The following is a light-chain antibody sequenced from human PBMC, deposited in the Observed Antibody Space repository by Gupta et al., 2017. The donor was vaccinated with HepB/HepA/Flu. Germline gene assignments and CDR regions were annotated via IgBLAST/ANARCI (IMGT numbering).Light chain of an antibody. CDR1: NIGGKS. J-gene: IGLJ2*01. V-gene: IGLV3-21*03. CDR3: QVSENRSYHHLV. Sequence: SSVLTQPPPVSVATGKTARITCGGNNIGGKSVHWYQQKPGQAPVLVIYDDSARRSGIPQRVSCSTSGDTATTTTTRVDAGDEADYYCQVSENRSYHHLVFGGGTKLTVL. CDR2: DDS.